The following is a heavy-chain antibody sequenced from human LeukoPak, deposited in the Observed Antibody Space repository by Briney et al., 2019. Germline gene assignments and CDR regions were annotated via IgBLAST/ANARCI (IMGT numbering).Heavy chain of an antibody. CDR3: GRACSSSTCGTRGGVYAVDI. D-gene: IGHD2-2*01. CDR2: ISSGGAHI. Sequence: GVSLRLSCSASGFPFSSYSIDWVRQAPGKGLEWVAFISSGGAHISYADSVKGRFTISRENAKNSLYLQMSSLRAEDTAVYYCGRACSSSTCGTRGGVYAVDIWGQGTMVTVSS. CDR1: GFPFSSYS. J-gene: IGHJ3*02. V-gene: IGHV3-21*01.